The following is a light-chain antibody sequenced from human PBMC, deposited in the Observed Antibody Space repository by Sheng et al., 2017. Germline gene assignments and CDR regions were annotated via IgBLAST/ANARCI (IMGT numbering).Light chain of an antibody. J-gene: IGKJ1*01. V-gene: IGKV1-5*03. Sequence: DIQMTQSPSTLSASVGDRVTITCRASQSISSWLAWFQQKPGKAPNLLIYKASSLESGVPSRFSGSGSGTEFTLTINSLQPDDFATYYCQQYDAYSLTWTFGPGTKVEIK. CDR1: QSISSW. CDR2: KAS. CDR3: QQYDAYSLTWT.